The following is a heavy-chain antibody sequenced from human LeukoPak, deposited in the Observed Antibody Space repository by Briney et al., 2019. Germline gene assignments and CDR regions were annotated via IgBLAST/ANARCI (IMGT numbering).Heavy chain of an antibody. D-gene: IGHD6-13*01. Sequence: SETLSLTCTVSSGSISSSGYYWGWIRQPPGKGLEWIGSIYYSGSTYYNPSLKSRVTISVDTSKNQFSLKLSSVTAAETAVYYCARHKLGTVAGFYFDYWGQGTLVTVSS. V-gene: IGHV4-39*01. J-gene: IGHJ4*02. CDR3: ARHKLGTVAGFYFDY. CDR2: IYYSGST. CDR1: SGSISSSGYY.